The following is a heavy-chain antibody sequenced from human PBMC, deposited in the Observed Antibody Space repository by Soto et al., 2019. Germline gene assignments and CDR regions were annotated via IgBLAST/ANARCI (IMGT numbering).Heavy chain of an antibody. Sequence: SVEVSCKASGYTFTSYGITWVRQAPGQGLEWMGWISAYNGNTNYAQKLQGRVTMTTDTSTSTAYMELRSLRSDDTAVYYCARVDDYYDSSGYYYWGQGTQVTVSS. CDR3: ARVDDYYDSSGYYY. J-gene: IGHJ4*02. V-gene: IGHV1-18*01. D-gene: IGHD3-22*01. CDR1: GYTFTSYG. CDR2: ISAYNGNT.